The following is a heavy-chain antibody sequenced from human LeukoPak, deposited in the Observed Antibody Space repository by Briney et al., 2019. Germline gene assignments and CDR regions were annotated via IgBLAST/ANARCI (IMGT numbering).Heavy chain of an antibody. J-gene: IGHJ4*02. Sequence: GSLRLSCAASGFTFSDYYMSWIRQAPGKGLEWVSYISSSSSYTNYADSVKGRFTISRDNAKNSLYLQMNSLRAEDTAVYYCARDLFGYCSGGSCLSFDYWGQGTLVTVSS. CDR3: ARDLFGYCSGGSCLSFDY. V-gene: IGHV3-11*06. CDR2: ISSSSSYT. CDR1: GFTFSDYY. D-gene: IGHD2-15*01.